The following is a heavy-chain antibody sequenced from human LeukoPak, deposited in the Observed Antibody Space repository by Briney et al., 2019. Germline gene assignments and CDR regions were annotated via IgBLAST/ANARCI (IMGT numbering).Heavy chain of an antibody. CDR1: GGSFSGYY. Sequence: SETLSLTCAVYGGSFSGYYWSWLRQPPGKGLEWLGEINHSGSTNYNPSLKSRVTISVDTSKNQFSLKLSSVTAADTAVYYCARRATVTSTTAFGQMVRLNWFDPWGQGTLVTVSS. D-gene: IGHD4-17*01. CDR3: ARRATVTSTTAFGQMVRLNWFDP. J-gene: IGHJ5*02. CDR2: INHSGST. V-gene: IGHV4-34*01.